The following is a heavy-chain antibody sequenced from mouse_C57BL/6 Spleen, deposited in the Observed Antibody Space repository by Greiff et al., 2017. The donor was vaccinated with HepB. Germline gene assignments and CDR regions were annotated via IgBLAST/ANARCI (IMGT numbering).Heavy chain of an antibody. J-gene: IGHJ1*03. CDR1: GYAFSSYW. CDR2: IYPGDGDT. CDR3: ARDYYGGRYFDV. V-gene: IGHV1-80*01. D-gene: IGHD1-1*02. Sequence: VQLQQSGAELVKPGASVKISCKASGYAFSSYWMNWVKQRPGKGLEWIGQIYPGDGDTNYNGKFKGKATLTADKSSSTAYMQLSSLTSEDSAVYFCARDYYGGRYFDVWGTGTTVTVSS.